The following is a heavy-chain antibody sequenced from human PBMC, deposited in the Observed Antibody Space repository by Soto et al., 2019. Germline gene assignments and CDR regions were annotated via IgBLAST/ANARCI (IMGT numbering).Heavy chain of an antibody. D-gene: IGHD4-17*01. V-gene: IGHV3-33*01. CDR1: GFTFSSYG. CDR3: ARDHDYGDYVPYGTDY. CDR2: ICYDGSNK. Sequence: QVQLVESGGGVVQPGRSLRLSCAASGFTFSSYGMHWVRQAPGKGLEWVAVICYDGSNKYYADSVKGRFTISRDNSKNTLYLQMNSLRAEDTAVYYCARDHDYGDYVPYGTDYWGQGTLVTVSS. J-gene: IGHJ4*02.